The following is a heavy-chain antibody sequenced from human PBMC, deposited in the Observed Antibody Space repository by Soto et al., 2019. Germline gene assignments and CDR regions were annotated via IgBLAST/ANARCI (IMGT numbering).Heavy chain of an antibody. CDR2: IYYSGST. D-gene: IGHD3-16*02. J-gene: IGHJ4*02. CDR3: ARHAFGGVIVGEYYFDY. V-gene: IGHV4-59*08. Sequence: PSETLSLTCTVSGGSISSYYWSWIRQPPGKGLEWIGYIYYSGSTNYNPSLKSRVTISVDTSKNQFSLKLSSVTAADTAVYYCARHAFGGVIVGEYYFDYWGQGTLVTVSS. CDR1: GGSISSYY.